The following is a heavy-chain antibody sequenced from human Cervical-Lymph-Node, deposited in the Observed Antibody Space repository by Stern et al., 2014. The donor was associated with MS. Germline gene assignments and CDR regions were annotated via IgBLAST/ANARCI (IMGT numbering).Heavy chain of an antibody. Sequence: VHLVESGGGVVQFGRSLRLSCVASGFTFSSYTMHWVRQAPGRGLEWVAMISYNETNKYYADSVKGRFTISRDNSKNTLYLQMDSLRAEDTAVYYCTRLAVAGFDYWGQGTLVIVSS. CDR2: ISYNETNK. D-gene: IGHD6-19*01. CDR3: TRLAVAGFDY. V-gene: IGHV3-30-3*01. J-gene: IGHJ4*02. CDR1: GFTFSSYT.